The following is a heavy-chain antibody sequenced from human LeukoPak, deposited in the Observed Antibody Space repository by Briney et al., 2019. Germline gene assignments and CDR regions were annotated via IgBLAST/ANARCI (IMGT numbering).Heavy chain of an antibody. Sequence: GGSLRLSCAASGFTFSSYALSWVRQAPGKGLEWVSAISGSGGSTYYADSVKGGFTLPRDNSKNTLYLQMSSLRAEDTAVYYCAKGTRITMVRGVFDYWGQGTLVTVSS. CDR1: GFTFSSYA. D-gene: IGHD3-10*01. CDR3: AKGTRITMVRGVFDY. CDR2: ISGSGGST. J-gene: IGHJ4*02. V-gene: IGHV3-23*01.